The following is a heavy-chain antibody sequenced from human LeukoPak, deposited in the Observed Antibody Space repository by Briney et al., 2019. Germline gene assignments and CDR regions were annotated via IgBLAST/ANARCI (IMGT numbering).Heavy chain of an antibody. CDR1: GGSISSSSYY. D-gene: IGHD2-21*02. CDR3: ARQYCGGDCSRYYYYYYMDV. CDR2: IYYSGST. Sequence: SETLSLTCTVSGGSISSSSYYWGWICQPPGKGLEWIGSIYYSGSTYYNPSLKSRVTISVDTSKNQFSLKLSSVTAADTAVFYCARQYCGGDCSRYYYYYYMDVWGKGTTVTISS. J-gene: IGHJ6*03. V-gene: IGHV4-39*01.